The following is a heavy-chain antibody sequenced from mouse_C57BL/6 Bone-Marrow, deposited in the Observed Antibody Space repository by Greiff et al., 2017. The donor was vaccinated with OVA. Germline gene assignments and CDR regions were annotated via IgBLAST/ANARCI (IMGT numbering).Heavy chain of an antibody. J-gene: IGHJ3*01. CDR1: GYTFTSYW. Sequence: VQLQQPGAELVKPGASVKVSCKASGYTFTSYWMHWVKQRPGQGLEWIGRIHPSDSDTNYNQKFKGKATLTVYKSSSTAYMHLSSLTSEYSAVYYCAIIYYSNHYWGQVTLVTVSA. D-gene: IGHD2-5*01. CDR2: IHPSDSDT. CDR3: AIIYYSNHY. V-gene: IGHV1-74*01.